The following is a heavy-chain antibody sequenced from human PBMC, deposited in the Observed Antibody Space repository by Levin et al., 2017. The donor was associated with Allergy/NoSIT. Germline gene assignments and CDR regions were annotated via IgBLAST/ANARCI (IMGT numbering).Heavy chain of an antibody. V-gene: IGHV3-30*04. CDR1: GFIFSGYA. J-gene: IGHJ4*02. D-gene: IGHD5-12*01. CDR3: ARDQGYHSYFDY. Sequence: GGSLRLSCAASGFIFSGYAVHWVRQAPGKGLEWVALISYDGSNKYYADSVKGRFTISRDNSKNTLYLQMNSLRAEDTAVYYCARDQGYHSYFDYWGQGTLVTVSS. CDR2: ISYDGSNK.